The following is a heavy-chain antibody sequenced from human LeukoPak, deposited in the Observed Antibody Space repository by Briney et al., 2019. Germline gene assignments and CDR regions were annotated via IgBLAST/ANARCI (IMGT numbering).Heavy chain of an antibody. Sequence: SETLSLTCTLSGGSISSGDYYCGWVRQPPGTGLEWLGYIYYSGSTYYNPSLKSRVTISVDTSQNQFSLKLDSVTAADTAVYYCARDLSGYSYLDYWGQGTLVTVSS. V-gene: IGHV4-30-4*01. J-gene: IGHJ4*02. D-gene: IGHD5-18*01. CDR2: IYYSGST. CDR1: GGSISSGDYY. CDR3: ARDLSGYSYLDY.